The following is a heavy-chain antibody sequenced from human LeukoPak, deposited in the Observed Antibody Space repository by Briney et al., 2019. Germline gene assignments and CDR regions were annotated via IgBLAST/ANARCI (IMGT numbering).Heavy chain of an antibody. V-gene: IGHV3-53*01. D-gene: IGHD3-9*01. CDR3: TRVSAPYPGNSYPGVFDY. CDR2: IYSGGTT. J-gene: IGHJ4*02. Sequence: GGSLRLSCAASGFTVSSNYMSWVRQAPGKGLEWVSIIYSGGTTYYADSVKGRFTFSRDNSKNTLYLHMNSLRAEDTAVYYCTRVSAPYPGNSYPGVFDYWGQGTLVTVSS. CDR1: GFTVSSNY.